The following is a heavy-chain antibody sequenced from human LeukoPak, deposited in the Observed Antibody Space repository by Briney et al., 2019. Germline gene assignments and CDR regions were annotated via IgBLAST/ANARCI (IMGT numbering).Heavy chain of an antibody. V-gene: IGHV4-4*07. Sequence: PSETLSLTCTASGGSISSYYWSWIRQPAGKGLEWIGRIYSSGGTNYNPSLKSRVTMSVDTSTNQSSLRLSSVTAADTAVYYCARMYSGTYGGIDYWGQGTLVTVSS. CDR3: ARMYSGTYGGIDY. J-gene: IGHJ4*02. CDR1: GGSISSYY. CDR2: IYSSGGT. D-gene: IGHD1-26*01.